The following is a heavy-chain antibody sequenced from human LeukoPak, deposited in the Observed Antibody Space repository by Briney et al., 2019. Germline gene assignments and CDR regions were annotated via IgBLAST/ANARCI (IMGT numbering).Heavy chain of an antibody. D-gene: IGHD1-26*01. CDR1: GFTFNSYS. J-gene: IGHJ3*02. CDR2: ISSTSNYI. CDR3: AKPPRYDNGGPTSDAFDI. Sequence: GGSLRLSCAASGFTFNSYSMNWVRQAPWKGLEWVSSISSTSNYIYYAGSVKGRFTISRDNSKNTLHLQMNSLRTEDTAVYYCAKPPRYDNGGPTSDAFDICGQGTMVTVSS. V-gene: IGHV3-21*01.